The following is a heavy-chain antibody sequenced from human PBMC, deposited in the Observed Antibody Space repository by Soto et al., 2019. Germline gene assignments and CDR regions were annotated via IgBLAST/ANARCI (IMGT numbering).Heavy chain of an antibody. CDR2: ISYDGSNK. Sequence: QVQLVESGGGVVQPGRSLRLSCEASGFTFSSYAMHWVRQAPGKGLEWVAVISYDGSNKYYADSVKGRFTISRDNSKNTLYLQMNSLRAEDTAVYYCAREGSNTVVTPGSWVGFFFDYWGQGTLVTVSS. CDR3: AREGSNTVVTPGSWVGFFFDY. D-gene: IGHD2-21*02. V-gene: IGHV3-30-3*01. J-gene: IGHJ4*02. CDR1: GFTFSSYA.